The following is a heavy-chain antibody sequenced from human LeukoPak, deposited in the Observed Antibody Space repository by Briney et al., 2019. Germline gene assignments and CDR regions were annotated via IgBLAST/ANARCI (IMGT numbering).Heavy chain of an antibody. Sequence: GGSLRLSCAASGFTFSSYAMSWVRQAPGKGLEWVSAISGSGGSTYYADSVKGRFTVSRDNSKNTLFLQMSSLRAEDTALYYCARGVNTPDYWGQGTQVTVSS. D-gene: IGHD3-10*01. V-gene: IGHV3-23*01. CDR2: ISGSGGST. J-gene: IGHJ4*02. CDR1: GFTFSSYA. CDR3: ARGVNTPDY.